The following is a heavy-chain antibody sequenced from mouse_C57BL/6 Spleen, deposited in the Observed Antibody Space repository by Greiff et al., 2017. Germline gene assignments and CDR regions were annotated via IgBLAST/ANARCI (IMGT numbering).Heavy chain of an antibody. J-gene: IGHJ2*01. CDR2: IDPSDSET. V-gene: IGHV1-52*01. Sequence: QVQLQQPGAELVRPGSSVKLSCKASGYTFTSYWMHWVKQRPIQGLEWIGNIDPSDSETNYNQKFKDKATLTVDKSSSTAYMQLSSLTSEDSAVYYCAREGGNYLDYWGQGTTLTVSS. CDR1: GYTFTSYW. CDR3: AREGGNYLDY.